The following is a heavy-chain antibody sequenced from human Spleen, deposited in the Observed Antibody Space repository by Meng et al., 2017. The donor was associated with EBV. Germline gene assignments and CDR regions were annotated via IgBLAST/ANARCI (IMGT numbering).Heavy chain of an antibody. J-gene: IGHJ5*01. Sequence: GELGQSGAEVKKPGASVTVSCKASGCTFTGYYLHWVRQAPGQGLEWMGWINPQRGNTGYAQKFQGRVAMSTDSSISTAYMDLSSLRSDDTAVYYCVRGRLYDSGSYRDNWFDSWGQGTLVTVSS. V-gene: IGHV1-8*02. CDR1: GCTFTGYY. CDR2: INPQRGNT. CDR3: VRGRLYDSGSYRDNWFDS. D-gene: IGHD3-10*01.